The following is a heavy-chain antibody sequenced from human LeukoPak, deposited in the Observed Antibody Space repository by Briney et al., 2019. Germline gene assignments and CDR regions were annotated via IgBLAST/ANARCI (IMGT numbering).Heavy chain of an antibody. V-gene: IGHV1-8*01. Sequence: ASVKVSCKASGYTFTSYDINWVRQATGQGLEWMGWMNPNSGNTGYAQKFQGRVTMTRNTSISTAYMELSSLRSEDTAVYYCARVRRRYCSGGSCYSVRWFDPWGQGTLVTVSS. J-gene: IGHJ5*02. CDR3: ARVRRRYCSGGSCYSVRWFDP. D-gene: IGHD2-15*01. CDR2: MNPNSGNT. CDR1: GYTFTSYD.